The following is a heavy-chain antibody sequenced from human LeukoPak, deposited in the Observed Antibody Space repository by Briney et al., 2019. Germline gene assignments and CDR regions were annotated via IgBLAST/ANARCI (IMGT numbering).Heavy chain of an antibody. Sequence: SETLSLTCTVSGGSIRSSYYYWGWIRQPPGKGLEWIGSIYDSGSTYYNPSLKSRVTISVDTSKNQFSLKLNSVTAADTAVYYCARDERRTYDFWSGSYQREYYSSGMDVWGQGTTVTVSS. V-gene: IGHV4-39*07. CDR1: GGSIRSSYYY. CDR3: ARDERRTYDFWSGSYQREYYSSGMDV. J-gene: IGHJ6*02. CDR2: IYDSGST. D-gene: IGHD3-3*01.